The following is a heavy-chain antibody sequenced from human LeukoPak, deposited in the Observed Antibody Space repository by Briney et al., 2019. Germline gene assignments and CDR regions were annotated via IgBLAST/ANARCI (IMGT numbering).Heavy chain of an antibody. CDR1: GGSFSGYY. D-gene: IGHD2-21*01. CDR3: ARGSLAGEDY. J-gene: IGHJ4*02. CDR2: INHSGST. V-gene: IGHV4-34*01. Sequence: ASETLSLTCAVYGGSFSGYYWSWIRQPPGKGLEWIGEINHSGSTNYNPSLKSRVTISVDTSKNQFSLKLSSVTAADTAVYYRARGSLAGEDYWGQGTLVTVSS.